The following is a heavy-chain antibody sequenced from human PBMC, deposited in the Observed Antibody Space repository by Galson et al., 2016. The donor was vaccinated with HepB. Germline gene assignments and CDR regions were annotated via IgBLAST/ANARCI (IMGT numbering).Heavy chain of an antibody. Sequence: TLSLTCAVSGGYIRSGGYSWSWIRQPPGRGLEWIGYIYYSGSTHYNPSLKSRVTISVDLSKNQFSLNLASVTAADTAVYYCARDRGGGIIRGQGILVTVSS. CDR2: IYYSGST. D-gene: IGHD3-16*01. J-gene: IGHJ4*02. V-gene: IGHV4-30-2*01. CDR1: GGYIRSGGYS. CDR3: ARDRGGGII.